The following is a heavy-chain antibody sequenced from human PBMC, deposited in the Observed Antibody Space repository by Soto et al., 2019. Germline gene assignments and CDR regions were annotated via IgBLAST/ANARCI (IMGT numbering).Heavy chain of an antibody. CDR2: IYYRGST. CDR1: GGSISSYY. CDR3: ARGPRWGPELQGGLYV. D-gene: IGHD1-7*01. J-gene: IGHJ6*02. V-gene: IGHV4-59*01. Sequence: SETLSLTCTVSGGSISSYYWSWIRQPPGKGLEWIGYIYYRGSTNYTPSIKSRVTISVDTSKSQFSLRLKSVTAADTAVYYCARGPRWGPELQGGLYVWGQGTTVTVSS.